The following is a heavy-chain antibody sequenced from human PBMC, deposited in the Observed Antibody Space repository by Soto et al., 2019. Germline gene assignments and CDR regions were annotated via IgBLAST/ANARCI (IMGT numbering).Heavy chain of an antibody. CDR1: GGSLSGYY. CDR3: ARALGYTNGHLPIDY. Sequence: SETLSLTCAVYGGSLSGYYWSWIRQPPGKGLEWIGEINHSGSTNYNPSLKSRVTISVDTSKNQFYLKLNSITAADTAVYYCARALGYTNGHLPIDYWGQGALVTVSS. CDR2: INHSGST. V-gene: IGHV4-34*01. D-gene: IGHD6-19*01. J-gene: IGHJ4*02.